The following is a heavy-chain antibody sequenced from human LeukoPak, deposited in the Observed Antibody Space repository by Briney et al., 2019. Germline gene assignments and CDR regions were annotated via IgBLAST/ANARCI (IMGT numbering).Heavy chain of an antibody. V-gene: IGHV3-23*01. CDR3: AKRGVVIRVILVGFHKEAYYFDS. Sequence: GGSLRLSCAVSGITLSNYAMSWVRQAPGKGLEWVAGISGGGGGTNYADSVKGRFTISRDNPKNTLYLQMNNPRVDDTAVYFCAKRGVVIRVILVGFHKEAYYFDSWGQGALVTVSS. J-gene: IGHJ4*02. CDR2: ISGGGGGT. D-gene: IGHD3-22*01. CDR1: GITLSNYA.